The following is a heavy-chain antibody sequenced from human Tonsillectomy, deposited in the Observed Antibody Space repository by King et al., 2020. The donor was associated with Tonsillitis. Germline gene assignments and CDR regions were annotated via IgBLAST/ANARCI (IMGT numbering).Heavy chain of an antibody. D-gene: IGHD3-3*01. CDR2: IYYSGGT. CDR3: CGLLTIFGGGDYFDY. J-gene: IGHJ4*02. CDR1: GGSISSSSYY. Sequence: LQLQESGPGLVKPSETLSLTCTVSGGSISSSSYYWGWFRQPPGKGLEWIGSIYYSGGTYYNPSLKSRVPISLDTSKNQFSLKLSSVTAADTAVYYCCGLLTIFGGGDYFDYWGQGTLVTVSS. V-gene: IGHV4-39*01.